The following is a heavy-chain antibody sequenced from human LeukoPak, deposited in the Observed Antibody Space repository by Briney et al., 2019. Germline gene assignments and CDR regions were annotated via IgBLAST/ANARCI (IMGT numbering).Heavy chain of an antibody. V-gene: IGHV1-46*01. CDR3: ARGSGGSYYRNWFDP. D-gene: IGHD1-26*01. J-gene: IGHJ5*02. CDR1: GYTFTSYY. CDR2: INPSGGST. Sequence: ASVKVSCKASGYTFTSYYMHWVRQAPGQGLEWMGIINPSGGSTSYAQKFQGRVTMTRDTSTSTVYMELSRLRSEDTAVYYCARGSGGSYYRNWFDPWGQGTLVTVSS.